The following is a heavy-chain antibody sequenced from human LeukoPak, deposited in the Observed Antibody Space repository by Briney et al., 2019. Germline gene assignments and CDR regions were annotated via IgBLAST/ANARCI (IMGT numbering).Heavy chain of an antibody. V-gene: IGHV3-30*04. D-gene: IGHD2-15*01. Sequence: GGSLRLSCAASGFTFSSYAMHWVRQAPGKGLEWVAVISYDGSNKYYADSVRGRFTISRDNSRNTMYLQMNSLRVEDAAVYYCAKAPVTSCRGAFCYPFDSWGQGTLVTVSS. J-gene: IGHJ4*02. CDR1: GFTFSSYA. CDR3: AKAPVTSCRGAFCYPFDS. CDR2: ISYDGSNK.